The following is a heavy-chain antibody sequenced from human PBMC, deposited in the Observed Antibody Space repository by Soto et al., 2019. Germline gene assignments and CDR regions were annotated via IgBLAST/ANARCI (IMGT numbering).Heavy chain of an antibody. Sequence: ASVKVSCKASGYTFTSYYMHWVRQAPGQGLEWMGIINPSGGSTSYAQKFQGRVTMTRDTSTSTVYMELSSLRSEDTAVYYCAREGVATIQSDDPSLLFDPWGQGTLVTVSS. CDR1: GYTFTSYY. CDR2: INPSGGST. CDR3: AREGVATIQSDDPSLLFDP. V-gene: IGHV1-46*01. J-gene: IGHJ5*02. D-gene: IGHD5-12*01.